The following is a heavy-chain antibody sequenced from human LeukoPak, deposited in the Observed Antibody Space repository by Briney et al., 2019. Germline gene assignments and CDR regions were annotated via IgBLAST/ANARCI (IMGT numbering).Heavy chain of an antibody. CDR1: GCTFSSFE. D-gene: IGHD2-15*01. J-gene: IGHJ6*02. CDR3: ARACGASCYAVDYYYYGMDV. Sequence: GGSLRLSCAVSGCTFSSFEMNWVRQAPGKGLEWVSYISNSGSSIYYADSVKGRFTISRDNAKNSLYLQMNSLGAGDTAVYYCARACGASCYAVDYYYYGMDVWGQGTTVTVSS. V-gene: IGHV3-48*03. CDR2: ISNSGSSI.